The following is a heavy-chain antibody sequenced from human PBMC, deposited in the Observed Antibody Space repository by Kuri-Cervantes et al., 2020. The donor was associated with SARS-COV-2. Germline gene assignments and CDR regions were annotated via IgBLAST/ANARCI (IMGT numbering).Heavy chain of an antibody. CDR3: ARETSTHSSSIDY. J-gene: IGHJ4*02. CDR2: IYHSGST. V-gene: IGHV4-30-2*01. Sequence: SETLSLTCTVSGGSISSGGYYWSWIRQPPGKGLEWIGYIYHSGSTYYNPSLKSRVTISVDRSKNQFSLKLSSVTAADTAVYYCARETSTHSSSIDYWGQGTLVTVSS. D-gene: IGHD6-6*01. CDR1: GGSISSGGYY.